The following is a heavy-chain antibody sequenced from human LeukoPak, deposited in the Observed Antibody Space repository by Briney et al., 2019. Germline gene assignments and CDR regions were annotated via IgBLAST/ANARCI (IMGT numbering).Heavy chain of an antibody. D-gene: IGHD3-22*01. CDR3: AKDHPYYYDSSGYWWGDFDY. Sequence: GGSLRLSCATSGFTFSSYAMSWVRQAPGKGLEWVSTISGSGGSTFYADSVKGRFTISRDNSKNTLYLQMNSLRAEDTAVYYCAKDHPYYYDSSGYWWGDFDYWGQGTLVTVSS. CDR2: ISGSGGST. CDR1: GFTFSSYA. V-gene: IGHV3-23*01. J-gene: IGHJ4*02.